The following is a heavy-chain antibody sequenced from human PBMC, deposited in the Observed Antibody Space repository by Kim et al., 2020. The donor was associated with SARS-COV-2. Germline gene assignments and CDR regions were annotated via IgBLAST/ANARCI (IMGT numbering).Heavy chain of an antibody. V-gene: IGHV4-39*01. CDR3: ARPYGESLWFDP. J-gene: IGHJ5*02. Sequence: SETLSLTCTVSGGSISSSSYYWGWIRQPPGKGLEWIGSIYYSGSTYYNPSLKSRVTISVDTSKNQFSLKLSSVTAADTAVYYCARPYGESLWFDPWGQGTLVTVSS. CDR2: IYYSGST. D-gene: IGHD4-17*01. CDR1: GGSISSSSYY.